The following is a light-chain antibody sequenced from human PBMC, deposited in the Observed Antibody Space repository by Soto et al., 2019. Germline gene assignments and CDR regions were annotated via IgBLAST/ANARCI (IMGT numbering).Light chain of an antibody. CDR2: GAS. CDR3: QQYNKWPPLP. Sequence: EIVMRQSPATLSVSPGQRATLSCRASQRVSGYLAWYQPKPCQGPRLLIDGASTSATGIPARFRGSGSGAEFTLTISSLQSEDIAVYYCQQYNKWPPLPFGGGTKVDIK. J-gene: IGKJ4*01. V-gene: IGKV3-15*01. CDR1: QRVSGY.